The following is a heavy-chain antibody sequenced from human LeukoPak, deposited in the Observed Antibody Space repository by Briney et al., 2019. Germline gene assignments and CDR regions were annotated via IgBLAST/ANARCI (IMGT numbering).Heavy chain of an antibody. Sequence: GGSLRLSCAASGFTFSNYAMSWVHQAPGKGLEWVSGISRSGDSTFYTDSVKGRFTISRDNSKNTLYLQMNSLRAEDTAVYYCAKVYSSVWTHIGHFDYWGQGTLITVSS. CDR1: GFTFSNYA. V-gene: IGHV3-23*01. J-gene: IGHJ4*02. CDR2: ISRSGDST. D-gene: IGHD6-19*01. CDR3: AKVYSSVWTHIGHFDY.